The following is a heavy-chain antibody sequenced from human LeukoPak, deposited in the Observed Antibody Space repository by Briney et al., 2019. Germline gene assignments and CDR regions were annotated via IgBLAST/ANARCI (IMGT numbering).Heavy chain of an antibody. V-gene: IGHV1-2*02. Sequence: GASVKVSCKASGYTFTGCYMHWVRQAPGQGLEWMGWINPNSGGTNYAQKFQGRVTMTRDTSISTAYMELSRLRSDDTAVYYCARDCGDWDAFDIWGQGTMVTVSS. CDR2: INPNSGGT. CDR3: ARDCGDWDAFDI. J-gene: IGHJ3*02. CDR1: GYTFTGCY. D-gene: IGHD2-21*02.